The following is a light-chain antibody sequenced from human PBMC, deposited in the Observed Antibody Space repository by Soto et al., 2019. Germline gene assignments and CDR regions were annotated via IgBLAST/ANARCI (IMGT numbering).Light chain of an antibody. V-gene: IGKV1-39*01. CDR3: QQSYSTPRT. J-gene: IGKJ1*01. Sequence: DIQMTQSPSSVSASVGDRVTITCRASQSISNNLNWYQQKPGKAPKLLIYAASSLQSGVPSRFSGSGSGTDFTLTISSLQPEDFATYYCQQSYSTPRTFGQGTKVDI. CDR1: QSISNN. CDR2: AAS.